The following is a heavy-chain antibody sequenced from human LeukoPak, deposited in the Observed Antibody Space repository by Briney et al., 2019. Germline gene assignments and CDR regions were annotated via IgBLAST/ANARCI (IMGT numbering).Heavy chain of an antibody. Sequence: GRSLRLSCAASGFTFSRHAMHWVRQAPGKGLEWVAVISYDGNNKYYADSVKGRFTISRDNSKNTLFLQMNSLRADDTAVYYCAREAYGSGTYYNVEFDYWGQGTLVTLSS. CDR2: ISYDGNNK. D-gene: IGHD3-10*01. V-gene: IGHV3-30*04. J-gene: IGHJ4*02. CDR3: AREAYGSGTYYNVEFDY. CDR1: GFTFSRHA.